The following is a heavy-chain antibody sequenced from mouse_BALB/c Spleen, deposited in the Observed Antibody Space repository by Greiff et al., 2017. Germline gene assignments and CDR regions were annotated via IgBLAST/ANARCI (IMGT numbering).Heavy chain of an antibody. V-gene: IGHV1S29*02. Sequence: VQLKESGPELVKPGASVKISCKASGYTFTDYNMHWVKQSHGKSLEWIGYIYPYNGGTGYNQKFKSKATLTVDNSSSTAYMELRSLTSEDSAVYYCATLGLGLRPYAMDYWGQGTSVTVSS. J-gene: IGHJ4*01. D-gene: IGHD2-4*01. CDR3: ATLGLGLRPYAMDY. CDR1: GYTFTDYN. CDR2: IYPYNGGT.